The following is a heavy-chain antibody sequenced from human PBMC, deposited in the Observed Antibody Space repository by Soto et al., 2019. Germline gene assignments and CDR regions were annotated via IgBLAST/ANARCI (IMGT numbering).Heavy chain of an antibody. V-gene: IGHV4-59*08. CDR2: IYYSGST. Sequence: SETLSLTCTVSGGSISSYYWTWIRQPPGKGLEWIGYIYYSGSTNYNPSLKSRVTISVDTSKNQFSLKLSSVTAADTAVYYCARRYGSAIDYWGQGTLVTVSS. CDR1: GGSISSYY. CDR3: ARRYGSAIDY. D-gene: IGHD1-26*01. J-gene: IGHJ4*02.